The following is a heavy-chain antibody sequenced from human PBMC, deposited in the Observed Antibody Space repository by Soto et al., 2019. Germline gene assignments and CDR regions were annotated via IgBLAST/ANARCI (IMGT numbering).Heavy chain of an antibody. D-gene: IGHD1-26*01. J-gene: IGHJ4*02. CDR1: GFIFSSYT. CDR3: ARAPSGSFPEFDY. Sequence: GGSLRLSCAASGFIFSSYTMHWVRQAPGKGLEWVGVITYDGSNQYYADSVKGRFTISRDNSRNMLFLQMNSLRPDDTAVYYCARAPSGSFPEFDYWGKGTLVTVSS. CDR2: ITYDGSNQ. V-gene: IGHV3-30-3*01.